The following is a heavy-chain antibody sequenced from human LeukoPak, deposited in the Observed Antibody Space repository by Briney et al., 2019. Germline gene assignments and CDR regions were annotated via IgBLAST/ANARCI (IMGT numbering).Heavy chain of an antibody. CDR2: IYYSGST. CDR1: YGSINSYF. Sequence: SETLSLTCTVSYGSINSYFWSWIRQPPGKGLEWIGSIYYSGSTYYNPSLKSRVTISVDTSKNQFSLRLSSVTAADTAVYYCAREPRIAAAGNYYYYGMDVWGQGTTVTVSS. D-gene: IGHD6-13*01. J-gene: IGHJ6*02. CDR3: AREPRIAAAGNYYYYGMDV. V-gene: IGHV4-59*12.